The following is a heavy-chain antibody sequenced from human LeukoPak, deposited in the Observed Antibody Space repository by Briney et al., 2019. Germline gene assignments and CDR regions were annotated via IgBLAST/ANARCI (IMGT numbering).Heavy chain of an antibody. CDR1: GFTFSSYA. V-gene: IGHV3-30*04. Sequence: GGSLRLSCAASGFTFSSYAMHWVRQAPGKGLEWVAVISYDGSNKYYADSVKGRFTISRDNSKNTLYLQMNSLRAEDTAVYYCANTMVRGVIAAWGQGTLVTVSS. D-gene: IGHD3-10*01. CDR3: ANTMVRGVIAA. CDR2: ISYDGSNK. J-gene: IGHJ5*02.